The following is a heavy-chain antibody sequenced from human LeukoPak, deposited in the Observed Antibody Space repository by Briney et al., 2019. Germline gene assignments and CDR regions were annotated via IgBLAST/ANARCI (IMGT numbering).Heavy chain of an antibody. D-gene: IGHD1-14*01. Sequence: SETLSLTCTVSGGSISSYYWSWIRQPPGKGLEWIGYIYYSVSTNYNPSLKSRVTISVDTSKNQFSLKLSSVTAADTVVYYCAGHLTGDYFDYWGQGTLVTVSS. J-gene: IGHJ4*02. CDR2: IYYSVST. CDR1: GGSISSYY. V-gene: IGHV4-59*08. CDR3: AGHLTGDYFDY.